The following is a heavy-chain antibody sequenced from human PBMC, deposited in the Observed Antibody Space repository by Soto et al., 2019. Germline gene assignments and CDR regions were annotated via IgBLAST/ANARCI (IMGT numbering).Heavy chain of an antibody. Sequence: SETLSLTCAVSGGSISSGGYSWSWIRQPPGKGLEWIGYIYHSGSTYYNPSLKSRVTISVGRSKNQFSLKLSSVTAADSAVYYCARTRHSSGYYDSDYWGQGTLVTVS. J-gene: IGHJ4*02. V-gene: IGHV4-30-2*01. CDR2: IYHSGST. CDR1: GGSISSGGYS. CDR3: ARTRHSSGYYDSDY. D-gene: IGHD3-22*01.